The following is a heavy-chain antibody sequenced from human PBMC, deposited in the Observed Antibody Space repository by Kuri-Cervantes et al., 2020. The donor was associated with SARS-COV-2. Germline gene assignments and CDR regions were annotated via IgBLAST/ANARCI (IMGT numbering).Heavy chain of an antibody. CDR1: GFTFGDYA. CDR3: TKDDFWSGYADY. Sequence: GGSLRLSCAASGFTFGDYAMSWVRQAPGKGLEWVGFIRSKAYGGTTEYAASVKGRFTISRDDSKSIAYLQMNSLKTEDTAVYYCTKDDFWSGYADYWGQGTLVTVSS. J-gene: IGHJ4*02. V-gene: IGHV3-49*04. D-gene: IGHD3-3*01. CDR2: IRSKAYGGTT.